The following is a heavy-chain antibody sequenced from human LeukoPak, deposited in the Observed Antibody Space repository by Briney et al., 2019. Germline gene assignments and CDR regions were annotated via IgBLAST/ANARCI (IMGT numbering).Heavy chain of an antibody. D-gene: IGHD3-3*01. CDR3: ARDFQFLEDY. CDR1: GFTFSSYW. Sequence: GGSLRLSCAASGFTFSSYWMTWVRQAPGKGLEWVGNIKRDGSEKYYVDSVKGRFTISRDNAKNSLYLQMNSLRAEDTAGYYCARDFQFLEDYWGQGTLVTVSS. V-gene: IGHV3-7*01. J-gene: IGHJ4*02. CDR2: IKRDGSEK.